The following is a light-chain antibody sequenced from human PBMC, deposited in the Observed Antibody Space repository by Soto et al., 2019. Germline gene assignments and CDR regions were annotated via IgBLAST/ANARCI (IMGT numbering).Light chain of an antibody. CDR3: QQFNSL. Sequence: IQVTQSPSSLSASIGDTVTISCRASQGIATGLAWYQQKPGAPPKLLIYDAPTLERGIPSRFSGRGSGTHFILTINNLQPEDFATYYCQQFNSLFGQGTRLEIK. V-gene: IGKV1-13*02. J-gene: IGKJ5*01. CDR1: QGIATG. CDR2: DAP.